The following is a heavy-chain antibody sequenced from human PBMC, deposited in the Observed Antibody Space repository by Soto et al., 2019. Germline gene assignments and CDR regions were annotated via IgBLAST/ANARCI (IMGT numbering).Heavy chain of an antibody. D-gene: IGHD2-15*01. CDR3: AKRATTVPTPGNYFDC. V-gene: IGHV3-23*01. CDR1: GFSFSDYS. CDR2: LTPAGTT. J-gene: IGHJ4*02. Sequence: EVQLLESGGALVQPGGSLRLSCAASGFSFSDYSMTWVRQAPGRGLEWVSTLTPAGTTFYADSVKGRFTISRDNYRNTLSLQMYNLRAEDTARYYCAKRATTVPTPGNYFDCWGQGTLFTVSS.